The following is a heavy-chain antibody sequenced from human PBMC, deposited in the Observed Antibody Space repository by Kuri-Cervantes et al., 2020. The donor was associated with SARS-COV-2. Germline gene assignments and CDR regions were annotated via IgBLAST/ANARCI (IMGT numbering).Heavy chain of an antibody. CDR2: VRGKANNYAT. V-gene: IGHV3-73*01. J-gene: IGHJ4*02. Sequence: GGSLRLSCEVSGFLFSASAIHWVRQASGKGLEWVGRVRGKANNYATAYAASVKGRFTISRDDSKNMAYLQMNSLRPEDTAVYYCARDRQRDFDFWGQGTLVTVSS. D-gene: IGHD6-25*01. CDR1: GFLFSASA. CDR3: ARDRQRDFDF.